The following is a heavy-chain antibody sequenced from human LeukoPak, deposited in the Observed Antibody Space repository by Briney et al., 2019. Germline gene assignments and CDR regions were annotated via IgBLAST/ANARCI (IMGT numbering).Heavy chain of an antibody. Sequence: ASGNVSCKASVGTFDTYTFTWVRQAPGQGLEWLGKSIPLLASPDYAPKFQGRVTITSDESSSTVYMELRSLTFDDTAVYYCTREVGTGSLDDWGQGTLVIVSS. CDR2: SIPLLASP. D-gene: IGHD1-26*01. CDR3: TREVGTGSLDD. V-gene: IGHV1-69*05. CDR1: VGTFDTYT. J-gene: IGHJ4*02.